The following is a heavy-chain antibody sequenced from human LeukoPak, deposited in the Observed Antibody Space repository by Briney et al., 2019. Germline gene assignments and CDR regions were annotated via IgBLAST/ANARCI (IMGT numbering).Heavy chain of an antibody. CDR2: INHSGST. D-gene: IGHD3-10*01. CDR3: ARGGYYGSGNDFRFDP. Sequence: SETLSLTCAVYGGSSSGYYWTWIRQPPGKGLEWIGEINHSGSTNYNPSLKSRVTISVDTSKSQFSLKLSSVTAADTAIYYCARGGYYGSGNDFRFDPWGQGTLVTVSS. V-gene: IGHV4-34*01. CDR1: GGSSSGYY. J-gene: IGHJ5*02.